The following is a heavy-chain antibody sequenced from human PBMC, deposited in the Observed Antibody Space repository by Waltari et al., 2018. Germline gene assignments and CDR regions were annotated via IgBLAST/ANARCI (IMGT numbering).Heavy chain of an antibody. CDR1: GGSISSGDYY. D-gene: IGHD2-2*01. CDR3: AVSSTSCRPAGCYYYMDV. CDR2: IYYSGST. J-gene: IGHJ6*03. Sequence: QVQLQESGPGLVKPSQTLSLTCTVSGGSISSGDYYWSWIRQPPGKGLEWIGYIYYSGSTYYNPSLKSRVTISVDTSKNQFSLKLSSVTAADTAVYYCAVSSTSCRPAGCYYYMDVWGKGTTVTISS. V-gene: IGHV4-30-4*08.